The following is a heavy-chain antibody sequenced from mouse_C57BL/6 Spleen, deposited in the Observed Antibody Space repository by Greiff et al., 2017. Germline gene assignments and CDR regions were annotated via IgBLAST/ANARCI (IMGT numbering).Heavy chain of an antibody. V-gene: IGHV14-2*01. CDR2: IDPEDGET. CDR1: GFNIKDYY. Sequence: VQLQQSGAELVKPGASVKLSCTASGFNIKDYYMHWVKQRTEQGLEWIGRIDPEDGETKYAPKFQGKDTITADTSSNTAYLQLSRLTSEDTAVYYGAVYYGSSPFAYWGQGTLVTVSA. CDR3: AVYYGSSPFAY. D-gene: IGHD1-1*01. J-gene: IGHJ3*01.